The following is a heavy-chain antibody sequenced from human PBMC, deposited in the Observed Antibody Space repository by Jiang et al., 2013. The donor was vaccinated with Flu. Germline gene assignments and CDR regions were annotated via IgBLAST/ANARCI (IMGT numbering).Heavy chain of an antibody. V-gene: IGHV4-39*01. CDR1: GGSISSSSYY. CDR3: ARQEYSSSPFDF. J-gene: IGHJ4*02. D-gene: IGHD6-6*01. CDR2: IYYTGST. Sequence: GSGLVKPSETLSLTCTVSGGSISSSSYYWDWIRQAPGKGLEWIGSIYYTGSTYYNPSLKSRAAISVDRSKNQFSLRLSSVTAADTAVYYCARQEYSSSPFDFWGQGTLVTVSS.